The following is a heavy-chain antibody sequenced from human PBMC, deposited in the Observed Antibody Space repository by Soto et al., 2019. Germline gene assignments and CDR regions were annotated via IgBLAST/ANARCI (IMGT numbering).Heavy chain of an antibody. J-gene: IGHJ4*02. CDR1: GFTFSSYG. Sequence: QVQLVESGGGVVQPGRSLRLSCAASGFTFSSYGMHWVRQAPGKGLEWVAVISYDGSNKYYADSVKGRFTISRDNSKNTLYMQMNILIAEDMAVYYCVKDLRADSSSSGDFDYWGQGTLVTVSS. CDR3: VKDLRADSSSSGDFDY. D-gene: IGHD6-6*01. CDR2: ISYDGSNK. V-gene: IGHV3-30*18.